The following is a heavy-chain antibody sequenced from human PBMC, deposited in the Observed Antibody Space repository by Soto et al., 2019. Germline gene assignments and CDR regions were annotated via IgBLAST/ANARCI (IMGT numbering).Heavy chain of an antibody. D-gene: IGHD6-13*01. V-gene: IGHV4-59*01. Sequence: PSETLSLTCTVSGGPISSYYWSWIRQPPGKGLEWIGYIYYSGSTNYNPSLKSRVTISVDTSKNQFSLKLSSVTAADTAVYSCARDGPTAEGGWFDPWGQGTRVTVSS. J-gene: IGHJ5*02. CDR1: GGPISSYY. CDR2: IYYSGST. CDR3: ARDGPTAEGGWFDP.